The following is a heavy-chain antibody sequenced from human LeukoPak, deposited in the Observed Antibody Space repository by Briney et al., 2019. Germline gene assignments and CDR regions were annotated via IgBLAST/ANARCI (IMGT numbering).Heavy chain of an antibody. CDR3: AREYYDSHDY. CDR1: GYTFTAYN. CDR2: INTNSGGT. J-gene: IGHJ4*02. Sequence: GASVKVSCKASGYTFTAYNMNWGRKAPGQGLEWMGWINTNSGGTNYAQKFQGRVTMTRDTSISTAYMELSRLRSDDTAVYYCAREYYDSHDYWGQGTLVTVSS. D-gene: IGHD3-22*01. V-gene: IGHV1-2*02.